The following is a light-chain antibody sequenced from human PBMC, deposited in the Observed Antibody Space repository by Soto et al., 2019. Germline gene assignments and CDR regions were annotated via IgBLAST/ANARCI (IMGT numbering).Light chain of an antibody. CDR3: SSYTRSSTVV. V-gene: IGLV2-14*03. CDR2: DVS. CDR1: NNDVGAYNY. J-gene: IGLJ3*02. Sequence: QSALTQPASVSGSPGQSTTISCTGSNNDVGAYNYVSWYQQHPGKAPKTMIYDVSNRPSGVSNRFSGSKSGNTASLTISGLQAEDEADYYCSSYTRSSTVVFGGGTKLTVL.